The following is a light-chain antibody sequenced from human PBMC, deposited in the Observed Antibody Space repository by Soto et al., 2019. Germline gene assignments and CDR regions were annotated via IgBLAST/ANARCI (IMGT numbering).Light chain of an antibody. Sequence: DIQMTQSPSSLSASVGDRVTITCRASQRIANYLNWYQQRPGKAPKLLISGASTLQSAVPSRFSGGGSGTDLTLTISTLQPEDFATYYCQQTYTTPPTFGQGTKLEIK. V-gene: IGKV1-39*01. CDR2: GAS. CDR1: QRIANY. CDR3: QQTYTTPPT. J-gene: IGKJ2*01.